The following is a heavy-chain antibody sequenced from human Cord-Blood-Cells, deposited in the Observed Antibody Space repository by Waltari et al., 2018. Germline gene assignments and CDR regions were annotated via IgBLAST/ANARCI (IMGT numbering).Heavy chain of an antibody. Sequence: QLQLQESGPGLVKPSETLSLTCTVSGGSISSSSYYWGWIRQPPGKGLEWIGGIYYSGSTYYNPSLKSRVTISVDTSKNQYSLKPSSVTAADTAVYYCATVSGYSYGYWYFGLWGRGTLVTVSS. CDR3: ATVSGYSYGYWYFGL. V-gene: IGHV4-39*01. CDR2: IYYSGST. J-gene: IGHJ2*01. D-gene: IGHD5-18*01. CDR1: GGSISSSSYY.